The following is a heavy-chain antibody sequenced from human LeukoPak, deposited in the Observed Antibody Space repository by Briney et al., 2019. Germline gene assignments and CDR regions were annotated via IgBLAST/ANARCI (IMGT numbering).Heavy chain of an antibody. V-gene: IGHV4-31*03. CDR2: KYYSGSA. Sequence: SQTLSLTCNVSGVSVSDGRYYWTWIRQHPGKGLEWIGYKYYSGSAKYNPPLKSRLTISIDTSKNQFSLQLSSVIAADTATYYCATPYCSGISCLDVFNMWGQGTRVTVSS. J-gene: IGHJ3*02. D-gene: IGHD2-2*01. CDR3: ATPYCSGISCLDVFNM. CDR1: GVSVSDGRYY.